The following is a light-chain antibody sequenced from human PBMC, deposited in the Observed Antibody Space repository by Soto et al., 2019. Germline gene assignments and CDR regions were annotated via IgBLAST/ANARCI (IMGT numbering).Light chain of an antibody. Sequence: IQLTQSPSSLSASVGDRVTITCRASQGISSYLAWYQQKPGKAPKLLIYAASTLQSGVPSRFSGSGSGTDFTLTISSLQPEEFATYDCQQLNSYPRTFGQGTKVEIK. J-gene: IGKJ1*01. CDR1: QGISSY. V-gene: IGKV1-9*01. CDR3: QQLNSYPRT. CDR2: AAS.